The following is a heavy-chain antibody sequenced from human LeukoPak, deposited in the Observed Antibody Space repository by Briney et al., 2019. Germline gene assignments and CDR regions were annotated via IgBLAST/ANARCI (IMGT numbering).Heavy chain of an antibody. CDR1: GYTFTDYY. D-gene: IGHD2-8*01. Sequence: ASIKVPCKASGYTFTDYYMHWVRQAPGQGLQWMGRINPKTGGTNYAQKFQGRVTMTGDTSISTAYMELTRLGSDDTAVYYCARRVQTTGVFDYWGQGTLVTVSS. CDR2: INPKTGGT. V-gene: IGHV1-2*06. J-gene: IGHJ4*02. CDR3: ARRVQTTGVFDY.